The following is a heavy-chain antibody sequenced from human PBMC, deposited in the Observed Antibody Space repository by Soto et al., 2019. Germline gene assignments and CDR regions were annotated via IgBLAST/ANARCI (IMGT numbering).Heavy chain of an antibody. V-gene: IGHV1-18*01. Sequence: QVQLVQSGAEVKKPGASVKVSCKASGYTFTSYGISWVRQAPGQGLELMGWISAYNGNTNYAQKLQGRVTMTTDTSTSTAYMELRSLRSDDTAVYYCARDGQDCSSTSCYYYYGMDVWGQGTTVTVSS. CDR3: ARDGQDCSSTSCYYYYGMDV. D-gene: IGHD2-2*01. J-gene: IGHJ6*02. CDR1: GYTFTSYG. CDR2: ISAYNGNT.